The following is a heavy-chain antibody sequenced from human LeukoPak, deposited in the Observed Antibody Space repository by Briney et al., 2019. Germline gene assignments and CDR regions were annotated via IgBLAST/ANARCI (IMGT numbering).Heavy chain of an antibody. D-gene: IGHD7-27*01. CDR3: ARIPKTLGIDAFDI. CDR1: GGSISSSSYY. CDR2: IYYSGST. J-gene: IGHJ3*02. V-gene: IGHV4-39*01. Sequence: PSETLSLTCTVSGGSISSSSYYWGWIRQPPGKGLEWIGSIYYSGSTYCNPSLKSRVTISVDTSKNQFSLKLSSVTAADTAVYYCARIPKTLGIDAFDIWGQGTMVTVSS.